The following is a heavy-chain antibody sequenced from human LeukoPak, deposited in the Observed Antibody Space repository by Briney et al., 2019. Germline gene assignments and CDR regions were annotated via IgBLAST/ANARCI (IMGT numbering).Heavy chain of an antibody. V-gene: IGHV3-73*01. CDR2: IRSKANSYAT. D-gene: IGHD3-3*01. CDR3: TRPLEFTDFWSGYSAFDI. CDR1: GFTFSGFA. J-gene: IGHJ3*02. Sequence: PGGSLRLSCAASGFTFSGFAMHWVRQASGKGLEWVGRIRSKANSYATAYAASVKGRFTISRDDSKNTAYLQMNSLKTEDTAVYYCTRPLEFTDFWSGYSAFDIWGQGTMVTVSS.